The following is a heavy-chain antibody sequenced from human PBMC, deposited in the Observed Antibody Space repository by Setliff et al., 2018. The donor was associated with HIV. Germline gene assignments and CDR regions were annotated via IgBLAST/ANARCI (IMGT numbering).Heavy chain of an antibody. J-gene: IGHJ4*02. CDR3: ARHGTWNSQRFHFDY. D-gene: IGHD1-7*01. Sequence: TLSLTCTVSGGSISRYYWSWIRQPAGKGLEWIGRIYPSGNINYNPSLKSRLTMSIDTSKNQFSLKLSSVTATDTAVYYCARHGTWNSQRFHFDYWGQGTPVTVSS. V-gene: IGHV4-4*07. CDR2: IYPSGNI. CDR1: GGSISRYY.